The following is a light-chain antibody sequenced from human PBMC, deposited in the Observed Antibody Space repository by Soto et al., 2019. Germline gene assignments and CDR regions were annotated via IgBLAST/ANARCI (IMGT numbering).Light chain of an antibody. Sequence: ETVLTQSPGTLSLSPGERVTLSCRASQSVCNRCLAWYQQKPGQSPRLLIYGASTRATGIPDRFSGSGSGTDFTLTNSRLEPADFAVYYCQHYGTTPWTFGQGTKVGIK. CDR3: QHYGTTPWT. CDR1: QSVCNRC. CDR2: GAS. J-gene: IGKJ1*01. V-gene: IGKV3-20*01.